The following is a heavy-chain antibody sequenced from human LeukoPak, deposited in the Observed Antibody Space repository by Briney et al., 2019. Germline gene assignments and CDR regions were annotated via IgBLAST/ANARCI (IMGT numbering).Heavy chain of an antibody. CDR2: IQFDVKNK. CDR1: GFTFSTYG. D-gene: IGHD2-2*01. V-gene: IGHV3-30*02. CDR3: AKDLVTAAGGTKWLDA. Sequence: RGSLRLSCAASGFTFSTYGMHWVRQAPGKGLEWVAFIQFDVKNKNNLDSLKGRFTISRDNSKNTLYLQMNSLRPEDMAVYYCAKDLVTAAGGTKWLDAWGQGTMVTVSS. J-gene: IGHJ5*02.